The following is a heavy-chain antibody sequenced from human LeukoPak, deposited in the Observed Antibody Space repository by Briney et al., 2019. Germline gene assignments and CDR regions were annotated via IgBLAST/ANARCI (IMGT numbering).Heavy chain of an antibody. CDR3: ARVGPDYYDSSGYYYYFDY. CDR2: IYYSGST. Sequence: SETLSLTCTVSGGSISSGGYYWSWIRQHPGKGLEWIGYIYYSGSTYYNPPLKSRVTISVDTSKNQFSLKLSSVTAADTAVYYCARVGPDYYDSSGYYYYFDYWGQGTLVTVSS. V-gene: IGHV4-31*03. CDR1: GGSISSGGYY. J-gene: IGHJ4*02. D-gene: IGHD3-22*01.